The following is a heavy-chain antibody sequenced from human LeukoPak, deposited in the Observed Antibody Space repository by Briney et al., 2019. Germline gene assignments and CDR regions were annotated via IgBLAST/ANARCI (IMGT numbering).Heavy chain of an antibody. J-gene: IGHJ4*02. D-gene: IGHD6-13*01. CDR2: ISSAGTT. Sequence: GGSLRLSCAASGFTVSSSYMSCVRQAPGKGLEWVSIISSAGTTYYADSVKGRFTISRDNSKNTVYLQVNSLRDEDTAVYYCARDLEAANTYYFDYWGQGTMVTVSS. CDR1: GFTVSSSY. V-gene: IGHV3-66*01. CDR3: ARDLEAANTYYFDY.